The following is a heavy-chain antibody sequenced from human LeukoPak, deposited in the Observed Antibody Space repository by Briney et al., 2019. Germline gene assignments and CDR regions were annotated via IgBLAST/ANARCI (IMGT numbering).Heavy chain of an antibody. J-gene: IGHJ4*02. D-gene: IGHD2-15*01. CDR2: IKSKTDGGTT. CDR3: TTDHLRGPPGIDY. V-gene: IGHV3-15*01. CDR1: GFSFSSHG. Sequence: GGSLRLSCVASGFSFSSHGMSWVRQAPGKGLEWVGRIKSKTDGGTTDYAAPVKGRFTISRDDSKNTLYLQMNSLKTEDTAVYYCTTDHLRGPPGIDYWGQGTLVTVSS.